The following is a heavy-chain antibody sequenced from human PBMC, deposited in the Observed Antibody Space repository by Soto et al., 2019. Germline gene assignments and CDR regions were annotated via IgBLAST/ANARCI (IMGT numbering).Heavy chain of an antibody. CDR3: ARGPDYQLLSQFDP. D-gene: IGHD2-2*01. CDR2: MNPNSGNT. V-gene: IGHV1-8*01. Sequence: QVQLVQSGAEVKKPGASVKVSCKASGYTFTSYDINWVRQATVQGLEWMGWMNPNSGNTGYAQKFQGRVTMTRNTSISTAYMELSSLRSEDTAVYYCARGPDYQLLSQFDPWGQGTLVTVSS. CDR1: GYTFTSYD. J-gene: IGHJ5*02.